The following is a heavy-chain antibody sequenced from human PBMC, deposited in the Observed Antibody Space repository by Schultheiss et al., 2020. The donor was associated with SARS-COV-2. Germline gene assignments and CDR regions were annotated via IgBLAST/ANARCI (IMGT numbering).Heavy chain of an antibody. J-gene: IGHJ4*02. CDR2: INHSGST. V-gene: IGHV4-4*02. CDR1: GGSISSSNW. D-gene: IGHD4-17*01. Sequence: SETLSLTCAVSGGSISSSNWWSWVRQPPGKGLEWIGEINHSGSTNYNPSLKSRVTISVDTSKNQFSLKLSSVTAADTAVYYCARGPTVTPWVFDYWGQGTLVTVSS. CDR3: ARGPTVTPWVFDY.